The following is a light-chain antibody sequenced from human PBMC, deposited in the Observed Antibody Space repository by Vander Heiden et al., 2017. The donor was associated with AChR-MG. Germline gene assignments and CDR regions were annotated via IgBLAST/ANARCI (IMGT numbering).Light chain of an antibody. J-gene: IGKJ2*01. CDR1: QYVSSSY. CDR3: QQYGSSGYT. CDR2: GAS. Sequence: EIVLTQSPGTLSLSPGERATLSCRASQYVSSSYLAWYQQKPGQAPRLLIFGASNRATDIPDRFSGSGSGTDFTLTIRRLEPEDFAVYYCQQYGSSGYTFGQGTKLEIK. V-gene: IGKV3-20*01.